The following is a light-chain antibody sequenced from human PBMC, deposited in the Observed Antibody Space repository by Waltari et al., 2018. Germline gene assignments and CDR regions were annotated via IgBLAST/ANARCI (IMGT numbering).Light chain of an antibody. CDR1: QSVSSY. Sequence: EIVLTQSPATLSLSPGERATLSCRASQSVSSYLLWYQQKPGQAPRLLIYDASNRATGIPARFSGSGSGTDFTLTISSLEPEDFAVYYCQYRSNWPLTFGGGTKVEIK. V-gene: IGKV3-11*01. CDR2: DAS. J-gene: IGKJ4*01. CDR3: QYRSNWPLT.